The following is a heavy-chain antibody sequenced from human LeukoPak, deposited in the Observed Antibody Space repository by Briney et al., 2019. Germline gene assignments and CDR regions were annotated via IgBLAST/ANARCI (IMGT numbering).Heavy chain of an antibody. CDR1: GGSISSYY. CDR2: IYTSGTT. D-gene: IGHD3-10*01. Sequence: SETLSLTCTVSGGSISSYYWSWIRQPAGKGLEWIGRIYTSGTTHYNPSLKSRVTMSVDTSKNQFSLKLSSVTAADTAVYYCAGNYYGSGSYYSEDRYWGQGTLVTVSS. CDR3: AGNYYGSGSYYSEDRY. J-gene: IGHJ4*02. V-gene: IGHV4-4*07.